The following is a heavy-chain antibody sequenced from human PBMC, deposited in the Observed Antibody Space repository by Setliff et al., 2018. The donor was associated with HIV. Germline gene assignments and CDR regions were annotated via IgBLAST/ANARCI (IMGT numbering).Heavy chain of an antibody. Sequence: SETLSLTCAVYGGSFNDFYWTWIRQPPGKGLQWIGDVNHAGSTTYNPSLRSRVTISVDTSKNQFSLKLNSVTAADTAVYYCARDFWGGSYSSDYWGQGTLVTVSS. V-gene: IGHV4-34*01. D-gene: IGHD1-26*01. CDR1: GGSFNDFY. J-gene: IGHJ4*02. CDR3: ARDFWGGSYSSDY. CDR2: VNHAGST.